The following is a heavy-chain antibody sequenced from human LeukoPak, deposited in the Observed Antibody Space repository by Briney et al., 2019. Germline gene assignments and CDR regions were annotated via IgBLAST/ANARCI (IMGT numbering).Heavy chain of an antibody. Sequence: GGSLRLSCAASAFTFTNYWMSWVRQAPGKGLEWVANIKEDGSEKYYVDSVKGRFTISRDNAKNSLYLQMNSLRAEDTAVYYCVRDNCTSTSCHHFDYWGQGTLVTVSS. CDR3: VRDNCTSTSCHHFDY. V-gene: IGHV3-7*01. CDR2: IKEDGSEK. J-gene: IGHJ4*02. CDR1: AFTFTNYW. D-gene: IGHD2-2*01.